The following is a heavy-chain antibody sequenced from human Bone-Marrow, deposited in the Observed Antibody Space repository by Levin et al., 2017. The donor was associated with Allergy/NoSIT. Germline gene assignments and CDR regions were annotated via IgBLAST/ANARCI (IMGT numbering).Heavy chain of an antibody. D-gene: IGHD5-18*01. CDR2: IYYSGST. J-gene: IGHJ4*02. Sequence: PSETLSLTCTVSGGSISSGGYYWSWIRQHPGKGLEWIGYIYYSGSTYYNPSLKSRVTISVDTSKNQFSLKLSSVTAADTAVYYCARVKVNSNAGGIQLWVDYWGQGTLVTVSS. CDR1: GGSISSGGYY. CDR3: ARVKVNSNAGGIQLWVDY. V-gene: IGHV4-31*03.